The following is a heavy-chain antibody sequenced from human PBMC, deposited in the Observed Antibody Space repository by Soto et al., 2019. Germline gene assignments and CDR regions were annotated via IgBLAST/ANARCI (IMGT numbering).Heavy chain of an antibody. V-gene: IGHV1-69*02. CDR1: GGTFSSYT. CDR2: IIPILGIA. CDR3: AMRGIVVVPAADDAFDI. D-gene: IGHD2-2*01. J-gene: IGHJ3*02. Sequence: QVQLVQSGAEVKKPGSSVKVSCKASGGTFSSYTISWVRQAPGQGLDWMGRIIPILGIANYAQQFQGRVTITADKSTSTAYMELSSLRSEDTSVYYCAMRGIVVVPAADDAFDIWGQGTMVTVSS.